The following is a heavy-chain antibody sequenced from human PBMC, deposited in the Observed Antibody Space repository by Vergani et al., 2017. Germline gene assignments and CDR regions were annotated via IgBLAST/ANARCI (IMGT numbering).Heavy chain of an antibody. J-gene: IGHJ4*02. D-gene: IGHD2-8*01. CDR2: IDRNYGVK. Sequence: VEAGGGLVQPGGSLRLSCTASGFTFQAFAFHWVRQVSGRGLEWVSGIDRNYGVKNGNSFEGRFSISRDNAKKSVYLQMNSLRAEDTAMYFCARGLWDCTHIRCSPPSYWGQGTQVTVSS. V-gene: IGHV3-9*01. CDR3: ARGLWDCTHIRCSPPSY. CDR1: GFTFQAFA.